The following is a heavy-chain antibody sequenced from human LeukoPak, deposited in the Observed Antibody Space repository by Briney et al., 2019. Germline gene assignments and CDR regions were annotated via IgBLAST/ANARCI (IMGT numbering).Heavy chain of an antibody. Sequence: GESLKISCKGSGYSFTSYWIGWVRQMPGKGLEWMGIIYPGDSDTRYSPSFQGQVTISADKSISTACLQWSSLKASDTAMYYCASTSYSYGRIYFDYRGQGTLVTVSS. J-gene: IGHJ4*02. CDR3: ASTSYSYGRIYFDY. D-gene: IGHD5-18*01. CDR1: GYSFTSYW. V-gene: IGHV5-51*01. CDR2: IYPGDSDT.